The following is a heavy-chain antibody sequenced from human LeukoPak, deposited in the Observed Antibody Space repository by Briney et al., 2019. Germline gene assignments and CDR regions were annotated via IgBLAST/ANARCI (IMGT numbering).Heavy chain of an antibody. CDR1: GFTFSSSW. V-gene: IGHV3-7*05. Sequence: PGGSLRLSCAASGFTFSSSWMKWVRQAPGKGLESVAVIKEDGSEKYYVDSVKGRFAISRGNAKNSLYLQMNNVRAEDTAVYFCAANTQSGYWGQGALVTVSS. CDR2: IKEDGSEK. J-gene: IGHJ4*02. CDR3: AANTQSGY. D-gene: IGHD3-16*01.